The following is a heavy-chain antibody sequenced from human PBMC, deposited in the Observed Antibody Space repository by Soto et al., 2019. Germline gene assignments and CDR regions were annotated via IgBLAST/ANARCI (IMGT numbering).Heavy chain of an antibody. D-gene: IGHD3-3*01. V-gene: IGHV4-34*01. Sequence: PSETLSLTCAVYGGSFSGYYWSWIRQPPGKGLEWIGEINHSGSTNYNPSLKSRVTISVDTSKNQFSLKLSSVTAADTAVYYCAGGLFFGHYYYGMDVWGQGTTVT. CDR1: GGSFSGYY. CDR2: INHSGST. J-gene: IGHJ6*02. CDR3: AGGLFFGHYYYGMDV.